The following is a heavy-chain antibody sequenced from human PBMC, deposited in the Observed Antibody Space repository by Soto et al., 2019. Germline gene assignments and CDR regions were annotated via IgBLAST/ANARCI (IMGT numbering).Heavy chain of an antibody. Sequence: SETLSLTCAVSGYSISSGYYWGWIRQPPGKGLEWIGSIYHSGSTYYNPSLKSRVTISVDTSKNQFSLKLSSVTAADTAVYYCARDPPGWTGYYYYGMDVWGQGTTVTV. CDR3: ARDPPGWTGYYYYGMDV. D-gene: IGHD2-15*01. V-gene: IGHV4-38-2*02. CDR1: GYSISSGYY. CDR2: IYHSGST. J-gene: IGHJ6*02.